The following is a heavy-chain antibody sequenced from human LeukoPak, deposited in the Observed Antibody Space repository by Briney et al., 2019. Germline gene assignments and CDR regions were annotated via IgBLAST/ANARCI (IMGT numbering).Heavy chain of an antibody. V-gene: IGHV1-2*02. CDR1: GYTSTGYY. CDR2: INPNSGGT. J-gene: IGHJ4*02. Sequence: GASVKVSCKASGYTSTGYYMHWVRQAPGQGLEWMGWINPNSGGTNYAQKFQGRVTMTRDTSISTAYMELSRLRSDDTAVYYCARVRWLQYPFDYWGQGTLVTVSS. CDR3: ARVRWLQYPFDY. D-gene: IGHD5-24*01.